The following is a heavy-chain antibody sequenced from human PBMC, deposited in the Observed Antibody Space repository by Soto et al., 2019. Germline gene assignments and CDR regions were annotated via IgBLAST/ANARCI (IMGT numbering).Heavy chain of an antibody. J-gene: IGHJ4*02. Sequence: GGSLRLSCAASGFTFSSYAMSWVRQAPGKGLEWVSAISGSGGSTYYADSVKGRFTISRDNSKNTLYLQMNSLRAEDTAVYYCAKVPLGVAVRYYFDYWGQGTLVTSPQ. CDR1: GFTFSSYA. V-gene: IGHV3-23*01. CDR2: ISGSGGST. CDR3: AKVPLGVAVRYYFDY. D-gene: IGHD3-3*01.